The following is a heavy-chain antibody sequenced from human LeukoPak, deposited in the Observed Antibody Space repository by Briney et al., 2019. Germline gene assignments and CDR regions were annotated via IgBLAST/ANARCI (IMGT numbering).Heavy chain of an antibody. Sequence: PSETLSLTCAVYGGSFSGYYWSWIRQPPGKGLEWIGEINHSGSTNYNPSLKSRVTISVDTSKNQFSLKLSSVTAADTAVYYCARRLWGYYFDYWGQGTLVTVSS. D-gene: IGHD3-16*01. J-gene: IGHJ4*02. CDR2: INHSGST. CDR3: ARRLWGYYFDY. CDR1: GGSFSGYY. V-gene: IGHV4-34*01.